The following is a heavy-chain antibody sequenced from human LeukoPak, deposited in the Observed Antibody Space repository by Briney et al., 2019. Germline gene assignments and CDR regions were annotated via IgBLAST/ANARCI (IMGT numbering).Heavy chain of an antibody. CDR2: IYPGDSDT. Sequence: GESPKISCQGSGYNFANDWIGWVRQMPGKGLEWIGIIYPGDSDTIYSPSFQGQVTISADKSISTAYLQWSSLKASDSAMYYCARQESEMATPANRYFDHWGQGTLVTVSS. CDR1: GYNFANDW. D-gene: IGHD5-24*01. CDR3: ARQESEMATPANRYFDH. J-gene: IGHJ4*02. V-gene: IGHV5-51*01.